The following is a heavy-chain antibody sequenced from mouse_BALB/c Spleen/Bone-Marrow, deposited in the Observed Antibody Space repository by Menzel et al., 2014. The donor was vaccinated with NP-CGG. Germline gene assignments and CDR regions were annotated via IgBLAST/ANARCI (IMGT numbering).Heavy chain of an antibody. CDR1: GYSFSSYY. CDR3: AREGIYYYGSGYFDV. J-gene: IGHJ1*01. CDR2: IDPFNGGT. D-gene: IGHD1-1*01. Sequence: EVQLQQSGPELMKPGASVKISCKASGYSFSSYYMHWVKQSHGKGLEWIGHIDPFNGGTSYNQKFKGKATLTVDKSSSTAYMHLSSLTSEDSAVYYCAREGIYYYGSGYFDVWGAGTTVTVSS. V-gene: IGHV1S135*01.